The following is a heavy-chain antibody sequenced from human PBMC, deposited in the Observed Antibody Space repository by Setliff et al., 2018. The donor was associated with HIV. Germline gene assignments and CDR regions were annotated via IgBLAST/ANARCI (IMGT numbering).Heavy chain of an antibody. Sequence: SETLSLTCAVSGGTFSLHYYTWIRQSPRRGLEWIGEINHSGGTRYNPSLESRVTMSLDSSRKQFSLRLISVTAADTAVSYCASDISPHDGYNRLHYFDYWGQGTLVTVSS. V-gene: IGHV4-34*01. CDR1: GGTFSLHY. CDR3: ASDISPHDGYNRLHYFDY. D-gene: IGHD5-12*01. CDR2: INHSGGT. J-gene: IGHJ4*02.